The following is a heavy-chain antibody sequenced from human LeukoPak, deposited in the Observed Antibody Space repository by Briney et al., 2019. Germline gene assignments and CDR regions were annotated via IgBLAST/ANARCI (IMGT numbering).Heavy chain of an antibody. CDR3: AREGYCSGGSCYLHFDY. Sequence: ASVKVSCKASGYTFTGYYVHWVRQAPGQGLEWMGRINPNSGGTNYAQKFQGRVTMTRDTSISTAYMELSRLRSDDTAVYYCAREGYCSGGSCYLHFDYWGQGTLVTVS. V-gene: IGHV1-2*06. CDR2: INPNSGGT. D-gene: IGHD2-15*01. J-gene: IGHJ4*02. CDR1: GYTFTGYY.